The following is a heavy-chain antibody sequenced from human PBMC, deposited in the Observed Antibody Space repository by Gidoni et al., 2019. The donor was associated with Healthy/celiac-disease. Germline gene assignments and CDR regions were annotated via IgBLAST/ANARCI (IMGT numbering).Heavy chain of an antibody. Sequence: EVQLVESGGGLVQPGGSLRLSCAASGFTVSSNYMSWVRQAPGKGLEWVSVIYSGGITYYADSVKGRFTISRDNSKNTLYLQMNSLRAEDTAVYYCARDGGVVPAAIYGMDVWGQGTTVTVSS. D-gene: IGHD2-2*01. CDR3: ARDGGVVPAAIYGMDV. V-gene: IGHV3-66*01. CDR2: IYSGGIT. CDR1: GFTVSSNY. J-gene: IGHJ6*02.